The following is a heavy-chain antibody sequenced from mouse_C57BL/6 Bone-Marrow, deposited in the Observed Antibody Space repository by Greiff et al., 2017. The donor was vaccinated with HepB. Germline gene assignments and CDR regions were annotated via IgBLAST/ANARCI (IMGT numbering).Heavy chain of an antibody. J-gene: IGHJ4*01. V-gene: IGHV1-64*01. Sequence: VQLQQPGAELVKPGVSVKLSCKASGYTFTSYWMHWVKQRPGQGLEWIGMIHPNSGSTNYNEKFKSKATLTVDKSSSTAYMQLSSLTSEDSAVYYCARGWLPFYAMDYWGQGTSVTVSS. D-gene: IGHD2-2*01. CDR1: GYTFTSYW. CDR3: ARGWLPFYAMDY. CDR2: IHPNSGST.